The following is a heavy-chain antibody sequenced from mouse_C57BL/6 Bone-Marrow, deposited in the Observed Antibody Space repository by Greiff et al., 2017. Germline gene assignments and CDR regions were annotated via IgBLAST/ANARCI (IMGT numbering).Heavy chain of an antibody. CDR1: GYTFTSYN. CDR3: ARTSYYGRSKAWFAD. CDR2: IYPGNGDT. J-gene: IGHJ3*01. V-gene: IGHV1-12*01. Sequence: QVQLQQSGAELVRPGASVKMSCKASGYTFTSYNMHWVKQTPRQGLEWIGAIYPGNGDTSYNQKFKGKATLTVDKSSSTAYMQLSSLTAEDSAVYFCARTSYYGRSKAWFADWGQGTLVTVSA. D-gene: IGHD1-1*01.